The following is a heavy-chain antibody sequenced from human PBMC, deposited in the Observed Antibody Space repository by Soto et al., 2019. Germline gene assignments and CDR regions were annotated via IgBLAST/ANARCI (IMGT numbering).Heavy chain of an antibody. Sequence: QVQLQESGPGLVKPSETLSLTCTVSDGSISSYYWSWIRQPPGKGLEWIGYIYYSGSTNYNPSLKSRVTISVDTSKNQFSLKLSSVTAADTAVYYCARELFGRSVWFDPWGQGTLVTVSS. CDR3: ARELFGRSVWFDP. CDR1: DGSISSYY. CDR2: IYYSGST. V-gene: IGHV4-59*01. D-gene: IGHD3-10*01. J-gene: IGHJ5*02.